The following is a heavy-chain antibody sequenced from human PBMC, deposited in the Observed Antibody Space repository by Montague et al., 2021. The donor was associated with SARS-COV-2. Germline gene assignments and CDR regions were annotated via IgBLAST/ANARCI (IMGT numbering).Heavy chain of an antibody. J-gene: IGHJ4*02. CDR3: ARLRGGTPGEH. D-gene: IGHD2-21*01. CDR2: LYYSGAT. Sequence: SETLSLTCTVSGGSISDSNFHWGWIRQPPGKELEWIGTLYYSGATYYXPSLKSRVTTSMDTSKNQFSLKLTSAIAADTAVYYCARLRGGTPGEHWGQGALVTVSS. V-gene: IGHV4-39*07. CDR1: GGSISDSNFH.